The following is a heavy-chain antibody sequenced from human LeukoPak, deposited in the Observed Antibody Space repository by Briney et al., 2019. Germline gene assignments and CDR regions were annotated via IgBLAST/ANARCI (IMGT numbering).Heavy chain of an antibody. CDR1: GFTFSSYA. V-gene: IGHV3-23*01. CDR2: ISGSGGST. D-gene: IGHD3-22*01. Sequence: GGSLRLSCAASGFTFSSYAMSWVRQAPGKGLEWVSAISGSGGSTFYADSVKGRFTISRDNSKNTLYLQMNSLRAEDTAVYYCARVNYYDSSGYYYFDYWGQGTLVTVSS. CDR3: ARVNYYDSSGYYYFDY. J-gene: IGHJ4*02.